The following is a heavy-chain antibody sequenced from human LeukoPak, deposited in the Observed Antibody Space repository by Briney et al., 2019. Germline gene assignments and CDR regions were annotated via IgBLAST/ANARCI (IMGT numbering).Heavy chain of an antibody. V-gene: IGHV1-18*01. CDR1: GYTFTSYG. D-gene: IGHD3-9*01. CDR3: ARDRRLGFDWLFYYYYGMDV. Sequence: ASVKVSCKASGYTFTSYGISWVRQAPGQGLEWMGWISAYNGNTNYAQKLQGRVTMTTDTSTSTAYMELRSLRSDDTAVYYCARDRRLGFDWLFYYYYGMDVWGQGTTVTVSS. J-gene: IGHJ6*02. CDR2: ISAYNGNT.